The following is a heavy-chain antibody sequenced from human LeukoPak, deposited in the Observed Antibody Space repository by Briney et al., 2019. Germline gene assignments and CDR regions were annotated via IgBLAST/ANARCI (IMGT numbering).Heavy chain of an antibody. CDR1: GYTFTGYY. D-gene: IGHD2-2*02. J-gene: IGHJ5*02. V-gene: IGHV1-2*02. Sequence: ASVKVSCKASGYTFTGYYMHWVRQAPGQGLEWMGWINPNSGGTNYAQKFQGRVTMTRDTSISTAYMELSRLRSDDTAVYYCARDGWDCSSTSCYSEFDPWGQGTLVTVSS. CDR2: INPNSGGT. CDR3: ARDGWDCSSTSCYSEFDP.